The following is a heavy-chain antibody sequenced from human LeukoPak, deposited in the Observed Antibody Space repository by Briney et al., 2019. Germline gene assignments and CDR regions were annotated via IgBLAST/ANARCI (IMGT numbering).Heavy chain of an antibody. J-gene: IGHJ2*01. CDR3: ARVNLEDIVVVPAAKGLWYFDL. CDR2: IYYSGST. CDR1: GGSISSYY. D-gene: IGHD2-2*01. Sequence: SETLSLTCTVSGGSISSYYWSWIRQPPGKGLEWIGYIYYSGSTNYNPSLKSRVTISVDTSKNQFSLKLSSVTAADTAVYYCARVNLEDIVVVPAAKGLWYFDLWGRGTLVTVSS. V-gene: IGHV4-59*01.